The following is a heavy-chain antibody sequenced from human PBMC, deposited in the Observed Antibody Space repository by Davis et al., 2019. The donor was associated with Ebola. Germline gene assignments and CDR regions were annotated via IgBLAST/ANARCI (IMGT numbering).Heavy chain of an antibody. V-gene: IGHV1-46*03. CDR2: INPNDGRT. CDR3: TTPGGQDSGYDVFDI. Sequence: ASVKVSCKASGYTFTNYYMHWVRQAPGQGLEWMGMINPNDGRTIYEQKFQGRVTVTRDRSTNTVYLDLSSLRSEDTALYYCTTPGGQDSGYDVFDIWGQGTMVTVSS. D-gene: IGHD5-12*01. CDR1: GYTFTNYY. J-gene: IGHJ3*02.